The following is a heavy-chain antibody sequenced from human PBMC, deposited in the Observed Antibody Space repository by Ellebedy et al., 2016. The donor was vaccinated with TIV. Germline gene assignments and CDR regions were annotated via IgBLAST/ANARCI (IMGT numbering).Heavy chain of an antibody. Sequence: PGGSLRLSCITSGFTFGDYAVSWFRQAPGKGPEWVSFISAKAYGELTDYAASVKGRFTISRDDSKSAAYLQMNSLRTEDTAIYYCTRDPHRYCSRVSCPSDYWGHGILVTVSS. CDR1: GFTFGDYA. CDR3: TRDPHRYCSRVSCPSDY. J-gene: IGHJ4*01. V-gene: IGHV3-49*03. D-gene: IGHD2-15*01. CDR2: ISAKAYGELT.